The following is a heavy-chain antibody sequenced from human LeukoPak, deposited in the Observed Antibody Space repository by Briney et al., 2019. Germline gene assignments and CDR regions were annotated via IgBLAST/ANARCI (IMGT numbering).Heavy chain of an antibody. J-gene: IGHJ4*02. D-gene: IGHD3-10*01. CDR3: AKGVITLDY. CDR2: ISSNGGST. Sequence: GGSLRLSYAASGFTFSSYAMHWVRQAPGKGLEYVSAISSNGGSTYYANSVQVRFTTSRDNSKSTLYLQMGSLRAEDMAVYYCAKGVITLDYWGQGTLVTVSS. CDR1: GFTFSSYA. V-gene: IGHV3-64*01.